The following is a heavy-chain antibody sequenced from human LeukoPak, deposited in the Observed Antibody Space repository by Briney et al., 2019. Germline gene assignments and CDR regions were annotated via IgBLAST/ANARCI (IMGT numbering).Heavy chain of an antibody. D-gene: IGHD3-10*01. CDR1: GGSISGYY. V-gene: IGHV4-59*08. Sequence: TSETLSLTCTVSGGSISGYYWSWIRQSPGKGLEWIAYIYNSGSTNYNPSLKSRVTISVDTSKNQFSLKLSSVTAADTAVYYCARYGSGTYPRFDYWGQGTLVTVSS. J-gene: IGHJ4*02. CDR3: ARYGSGTYPRFDY. CDR2: IYNSGST.